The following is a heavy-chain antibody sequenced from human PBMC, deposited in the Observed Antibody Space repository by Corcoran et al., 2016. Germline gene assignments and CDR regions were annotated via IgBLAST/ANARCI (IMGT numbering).Heavy chain of an antibody. Sequence: QVQLQESGPGLVKPSETLSLTCTVSGGSVSDYYCTWIRQTAGKGLEWIGRISTSGSTKYNPSLKSRVTMSVDTSKNQFPLKVRSVTAADTAVYYCAGASGVSGSYDYWGQGTLVTVSS. CDR3: AGASGVSGSYDY. CDR2: ISTSGST. V-gene: IGHV4-4*07. D-gene: IGHD3-16*01. J-gene: IGHJ4*02. CDR1: GGSVSDYY.